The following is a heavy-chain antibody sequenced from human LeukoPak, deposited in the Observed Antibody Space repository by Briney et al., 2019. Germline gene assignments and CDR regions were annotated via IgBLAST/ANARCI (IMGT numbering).Heavy chain of an antibody. V-gene: IGHV3-15*05. CDR3: TTEARWIGYHKIDY. D-gene: IGHD3-3*01. Sequence: PGGSLRLSCAAPGFTFSSAWMSWVRQAPGKGLEWVGRIKSKTDGGTTGYAAPVKGRFTISRDDSKDTLYLQMNSLISEDTAVYYCTTEARWIGYHKIDYWGQGTLVTVSS. J-gene: IGHJ4*02. CDR1: GFTFSSAW. CDR2: IKSKTDGGTT.